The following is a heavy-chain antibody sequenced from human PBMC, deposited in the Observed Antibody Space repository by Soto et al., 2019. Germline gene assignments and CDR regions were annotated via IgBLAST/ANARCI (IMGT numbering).Heavy chain of an antibody. J-gene: IGHJ3*02. V-gene: IGHV1-69*02. CDR3: ARSYYDSHYAFDI. D-gene: IGHD3-22*01. CDR1: GGTFSSYT. Sequence: SVKVSCKASGGTFSSYTISWVRQAPGQGLEWMGRIIPILGIANYAQKFQGRVTITADKSTSTAYMELSSLRSEDTAVYYCARSYYDSHYAFDIWGQGTMDTVSS. CDR2: IIPILGIA.